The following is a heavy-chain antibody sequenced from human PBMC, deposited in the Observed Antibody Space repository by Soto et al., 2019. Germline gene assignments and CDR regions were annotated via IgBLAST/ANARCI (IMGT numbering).Heavy chain of an antibody. CDR3: ARESGYCSSTSCFGSWFDP. CDR2: VNPNSGNT. CDR1: GYTFTSYD. Sequence: GASVKVSCKASGYTFTSYDINWVRQATGQGFEWMGWVNPNSGNTGYTQKFQGRVTMTRNTSISTAYMELSSLRSEDTAVYYCARESGYCSSTSCFGSWFDPWGQGTLVTVSS. D-gene: IGHD2-2*01. V-gene: IGHV1-8*01. J-gene: IGHJ5*02.